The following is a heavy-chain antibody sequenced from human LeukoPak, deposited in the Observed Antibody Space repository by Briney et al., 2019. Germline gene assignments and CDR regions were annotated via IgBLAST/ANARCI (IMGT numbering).Heavy chain of an antibody. V-gene: IGHV4-34*01. CDR1: GGSFSGYY. Sequence: SETLSLTCAVYGGSFSGYYWSWIRQPPGKGLEWIGEINHSGSTNYNPSLKSRVTISVDTSKNQFSLKLSSVTAADTAVYYCARVKGRLSWFDPWGQGTLFTVSS. J-gene: IGHJ5*02. CDR2: INHSGST. CDR3: ARVKGRLSWFDP.